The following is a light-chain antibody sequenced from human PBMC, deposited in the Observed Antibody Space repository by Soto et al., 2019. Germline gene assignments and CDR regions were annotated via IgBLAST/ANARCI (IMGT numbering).Light chain of an antibody. V-gene: IGKV1-39*01. Sequence: DIQIIKKKSSLSASVGDRFTITCRASQSISSYLNWYQQKPGKAPKLLIYAASSLQSGVPSRFSGSGSGTDFTLTISSLQPEYFATYYWQPSYTTFGQGPNEDIK. J-gene: IGKJ1*01. CDR3: QPSYTT. CDR2: AAS. CDR1: QSISSY.